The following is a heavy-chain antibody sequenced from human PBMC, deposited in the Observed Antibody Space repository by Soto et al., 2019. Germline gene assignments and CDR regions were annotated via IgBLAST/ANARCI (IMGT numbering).Heavy chain of an antibody. V-gene: IGHV1-69*02. J-gene: IGHJ4*02. CDR1: GGTFSSYT. CDR3: ATPQDYDDCLDS. Sequence: QVQLVQSGAEVKKPGSSVKVSCKASGGTFSSYTISWVRQAPGQGLEWMGRIIPILGIANYAQKFQGRVTITADKSTSTAYMELSSLRSEDTAVYYCATPQDYDDCLDSWGQGTLVTVSS. CDR2: IIPILGIA. D-gene: IGHD3-22*01.